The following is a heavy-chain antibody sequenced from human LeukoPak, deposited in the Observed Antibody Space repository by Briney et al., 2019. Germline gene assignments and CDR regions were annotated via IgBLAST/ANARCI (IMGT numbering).Heavy chain of an antibody. Sequence: ASVKVSCKASGYTFTSYDINWVRQATGQGLEWMGWMNPNSGNTGYAQKFQGRVTMTRNTSISTAYMELSSLRSEDTAVYYCARGLRFLGWLLSWFDPWGQGTLVTVSS. CDR1: GYTFTSYD. D-gene: IGHD3-3*01. V-gene: IGHV1-8*01. J-gene: IGHJ5*02. CDR2: MNPNSGNT. CDR3: ARGLRFLGWLLSWFDP.